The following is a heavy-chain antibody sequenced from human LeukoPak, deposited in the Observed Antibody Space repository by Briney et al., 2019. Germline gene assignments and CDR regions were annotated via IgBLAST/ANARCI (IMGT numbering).Heavy chain of an antibody. CDR3: GRGTYGYYMDV. CDR1: NYSISNSLY. J-gene: IGHJ6*03. V-gene: IGHV4-38-2*02. CDR2: IYRSGST. D-gene: IGHD4-17*01. Sequence: SDTLSLTCSGSNYSISNSLYWGWLRQPPGKGLEGIGSIYRSGSTFYNPSLKSRVPISLVPSKNQFSLKLSSVTAEDTAVYFCGRGTYGYYMDVWGKGTTVTVSS.